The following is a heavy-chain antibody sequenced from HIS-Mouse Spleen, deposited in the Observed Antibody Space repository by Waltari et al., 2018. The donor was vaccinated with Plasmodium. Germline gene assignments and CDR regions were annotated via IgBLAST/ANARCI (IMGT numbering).Heavy chain of an antibody. Sequence: QVQLQQWGAGLLKPSETLSLTCAVYGGSFSGYYWSWIRQPPGKGLALIGEINHSGSTNYNPSLKSRVTISVDTSKNQFSLKLSSVTAADTAVYYCARVTSSGVYWYFDLWGRGTLVTVSS. J-gene: IGHJ2*01. CDR1: GGSFSGYY. CDR3: ARVTSSGVYWYFDL. D-gene: IGHD3-3*01. CDR2: INHSGST. V-gene: IGHV4-34*01.